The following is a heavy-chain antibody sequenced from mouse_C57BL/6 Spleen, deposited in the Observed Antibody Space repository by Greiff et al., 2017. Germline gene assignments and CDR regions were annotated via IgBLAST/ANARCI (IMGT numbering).Heavy chain of an antibody. CDR3: TFITTVVADFDV. CDR1: GFTFSDAW. CDR2: IRNKANNHAT. Sequence: EVKVVESGGGLVQPGGSMKLSCAASGFTFSDAWMDWVRQSPEKGLEWVAEIRNKANNHATYYAESVKGRFTISRDDSKSSVYLQMNSLRAEDTGIYYCTFITTVVADFDVWGTGTTVTVSS. V-gene: IGHV6-6*01. D-gene: IGHD1-1*01. J-gene: IGHJ1*03.